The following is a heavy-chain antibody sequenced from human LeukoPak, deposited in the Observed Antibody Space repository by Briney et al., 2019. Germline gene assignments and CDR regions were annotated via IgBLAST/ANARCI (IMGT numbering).Heavy chain of an antibody. D-gene: IGHD1-26*01. CDR2: INPSGGST. CDR1: GYTFTSYY. V-gene: IGHV1-46*01. CDR3: ARVVTRDPELIDAFDI. Sequence: ASVKVSCKASGYTFTSYYMHWVRHAPGQGLEWMGIINPSGGSTSYAQKFQGRVTMTRDTSTSTVYMELNSLRSEDTAVYYCARVVTRDPELIDAFDIWGQGTMITVSS. J-gene: IGHJ3*02.